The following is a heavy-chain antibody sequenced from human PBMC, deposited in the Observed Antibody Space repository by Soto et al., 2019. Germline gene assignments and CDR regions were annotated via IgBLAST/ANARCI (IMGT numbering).Heavy chain of an antibody. CDR1: GGSISSSSYY. V-gene: IGHV4-39*01. J-gene: IGHJ4*02. CDR2: IYYSGST. CDR3: ARPRYSYGDFDY. D-gene: IGHD5-18*01. Sequence: SETLSLTCTVSGGSISSSSYYWGWIRQPPGKGLEWIGSIYYSGSTYYNPSLKSRVTISVDTSKNQFSLKLSSVTAADTAVYYCARPRYSYGDFDYWGQGTLVTVSS.